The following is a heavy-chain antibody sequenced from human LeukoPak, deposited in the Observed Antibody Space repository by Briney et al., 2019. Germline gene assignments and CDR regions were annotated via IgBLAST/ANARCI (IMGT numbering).Heavy chain of an antibody. Sequence: GGSLRLSCAASGFTFSSYVMSWVRQAPGKGLEWVSALTGSGGTTYYADSVKGRFTISRDNSKNTLYLQMNSLRAGDTAVYYCAKDQWDLIVVVPAASGPLDAFDIWGQGTMVTVSS. V-gene: IGHV3-23*01. D-gene: IGHD2-2*01. J-gene: IGHJ3*02. CDR1: GFTFSSYV. CDR2: LTGSGGTT. CDR3: AKDQWDLIVVVPAASGPLDAFDI.